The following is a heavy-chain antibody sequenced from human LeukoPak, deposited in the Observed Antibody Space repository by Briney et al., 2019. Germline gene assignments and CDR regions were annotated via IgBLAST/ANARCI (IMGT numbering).Heavy chain of an antibody. CDR2: ISSSSYI. J-gene: IGHJ6*03. V-gene: IGHV3-21*01. CDR1: GFTFSSYE. CDR3: ARSELGYNYYYMDV. D-gene: IGHD3-10*01. Sequence: GGSLRLSCAASGFTFSSYEMTWVRQAPGKGLEWVSSISSSSYIYYADSVKGRFTISRDNAKKSLYLQMNSLRVEDTAVYYCARSELGYNYYYMDVWGKGTTVTISS.